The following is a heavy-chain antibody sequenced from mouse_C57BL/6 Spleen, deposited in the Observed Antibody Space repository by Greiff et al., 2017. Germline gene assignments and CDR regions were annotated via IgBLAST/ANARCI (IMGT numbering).Heavy chain of an antibody. V-gene: IGHV1-52*01. CDR1: GHTFTSYR. CDR2: IDPSDSET. Sequence: QVQLKQPGAELVRPGSSVKLSCKASGHTFTSYRMHWVKQRPIQGLEWTGNIDPSDSETHYNQKFKDKATLTVDKSSSTAYMQLSSLTSEDSAVYYCASYYGSSHWYFDVWGTGTTVTVSS. J-gene: IGHJ1*03. D-gene: IGHD1-1*01. CDR3: ASYYGSSHWYFDV.